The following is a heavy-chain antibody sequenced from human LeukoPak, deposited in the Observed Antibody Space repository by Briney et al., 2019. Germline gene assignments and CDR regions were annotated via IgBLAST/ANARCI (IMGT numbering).Heavy chain of an antibody. CDR1: GYTFTSYG. J-gene: IGHJ6*02. D-gene: IGHD3-10*01. CDR3: ARSGPFMVRGVTYYYYYGMDV. V-gene: IGHV1-18*01. CDR2: ISAYNGNT. Sequence: GASVKVSCKASGYTFTSYGISWVRQAPGQGLEWMGWISAYNGNTNYAQKLKGRVTMTTDTSTSTAYMELRSLRSDDTAVYYCARSGPFMVRGVTYYYYYGMDVWGQGTTVTVSS.